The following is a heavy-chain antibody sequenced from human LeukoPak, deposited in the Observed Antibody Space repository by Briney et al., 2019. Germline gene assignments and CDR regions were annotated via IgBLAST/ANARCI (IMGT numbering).Heavy chain of an antibody. CDR1: GFIFHEYS. CDR2: ISWDGDRT. CDR3: ARPYGGNSYFFDY. J-gene: IGHJ4*02. V-gene: IGHV3-43*01. Sequence: GGSLRLSCAASGFIFHEYSMHWVRQVPGKGLEWVSLISWDGDRTFYADFVQGRFTISRDNSKNTVDLQMDSLTTEDAALYFCARPYGGNSYFFDYWGLGILVTVSS. D-gene: IGHD4-23*01.